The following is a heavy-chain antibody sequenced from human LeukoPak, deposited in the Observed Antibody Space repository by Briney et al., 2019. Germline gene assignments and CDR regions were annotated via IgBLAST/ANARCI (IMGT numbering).Heavy chain of an antibody. CDR2: IYYSGST. CDR1: GGSISSGGYY. Sequence: PSQTLSLTCTVSGGSISSGGYYWSWIRQHPGNGLEWIGYIYYSGSTYYNPSLKSRVTISVDTSKNQFSLKLSSVTAADTAVYYCAREVQLEWDYYYGMDVWGQGTTVTVSS. J-gene: IGHJ6*02. D-gene: IGHD5-18*01. V-gene: IGHV4-31*03. CDR3: AREVQLEWDYYYGMDV.